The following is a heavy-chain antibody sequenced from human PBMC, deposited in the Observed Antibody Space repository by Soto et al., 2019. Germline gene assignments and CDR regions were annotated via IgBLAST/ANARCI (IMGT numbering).Heavy chain of an antibody. D-gene: IGHD2-2*01. CDR3: AKKRIGGYFSTSSCYVFQH. J-gene: IGHJ1*01. V-gene: IGHV3-30*18. CDR1: GFTFSTFG. CDR2: ISYDGGDK. Sequence: QVQLVESGGGVVQPGGSLRLSCVASGFTFSTFGMHWVRQAPGRGLEWLAIISYDGGDKYYAESVKGRFTISRDNSKNTLYLQMNSLRPEDTDIYYCAKKRIGGYFSTSSCYVFQHWGQGALVTVSS.